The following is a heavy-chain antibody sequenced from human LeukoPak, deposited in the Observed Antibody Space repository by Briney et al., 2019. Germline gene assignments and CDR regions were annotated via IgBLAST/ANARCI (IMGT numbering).Heavy chain of an antibody. V-gene: IGHV4-34*01. D-gene: IGHD6-13*01. CDR1: GGSFSGYY. CDR2: INHSGST. J-gene: IGHJ4*02. Sequence: SETLSLTCAVYGGSFSGYYWSWIRQPPGKGLEWIGEINHSGSTYYNPSLKSRVTISVDTSKNQFSLKLSSVTAADTAVYYCARDRAAAAGPFDYWGQGTLVTVSS. CDR3: ARDRAAAAGPFDY.